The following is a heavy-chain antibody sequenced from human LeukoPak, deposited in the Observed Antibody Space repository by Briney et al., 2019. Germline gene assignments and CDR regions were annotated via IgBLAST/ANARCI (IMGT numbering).Heavy chain of an antibody. D-gene: IGHD3-10*01. Sequence: ASVKVSCKASGYTFTSYAMHWVRQAPGQRLEWXXXXXAGNGNTKYSQKFQGRVTITRDTSASTAYMELSSLRSEDTAVYYCAREELLWFGGFVNWFDPWGQGTLVTVSS. V-gene: IGHV1-3*01. CDR1: GYTFTSYA. J-gene: IGHJ5*02. CDR2: XXAGNGNT. CDR3: AREELLWFGGFVNWFDP.